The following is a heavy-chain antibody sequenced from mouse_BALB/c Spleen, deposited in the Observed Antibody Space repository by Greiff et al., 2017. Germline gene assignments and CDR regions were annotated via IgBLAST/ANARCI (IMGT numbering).Heavy chain of an antibody. V-gene: IGHV3-2*02. CDR3: AILTPAY. Sequence: EVKLVESGPGLVKPSQSLSLTCTVTGYSITSDYAWNWIRQFPGNTLEWMGYISYSGSTSYNPSLKSRISITRDTSKNQFFLQLNSVTTEDTATYYCAILTPAYWGQGTLVTVSA. CDR2: ISYSGST. J-gene: IGHJ3*01. CDR1: GYSITSDYA.